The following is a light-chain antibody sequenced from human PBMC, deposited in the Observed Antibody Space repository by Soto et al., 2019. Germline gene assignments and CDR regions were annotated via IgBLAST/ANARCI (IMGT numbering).Light chain of an antibody. CDR1: SRDVGGYNH. Sequence: QSALTQPASVSGSPGQSITIACTGTSRDVGGYNHVSWYQVHPGKAPRLVIYDVSIRPPAVSDRFSGSTSGNTASLTISGLQAEDEADYYCSSYTATRTVVFGGGTQLTVL. V-gene: IGLV2-14*03. CDR3: SSYTATRTVV. CDR2: DVS. J-gene: IGLJ3*02.